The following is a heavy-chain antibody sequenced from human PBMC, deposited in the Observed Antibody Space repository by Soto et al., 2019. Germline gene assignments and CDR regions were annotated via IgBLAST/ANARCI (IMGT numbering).Heavy chain of an antibody. V-gene: IGHV1-2*02. Sequence: QVQLVQSGAEVKKPGASVKVSCKASGYTFTGYYMHWVRQAPGQGLERMGWINPNSGGTNYAQKFQGRVTMTRDTSISTAYMELSRLRSDDTAVYYCARDPIGITLGRGPPLYGMDVWGQGTTVTVSS. D-gene: IGHD3-10*01. CDR1: GYTFTGYY. J-gene: IGHJ6*02. CDR3: ARDPIGITLGRGPPLYGMDV. CDR2: INPNSGGT.